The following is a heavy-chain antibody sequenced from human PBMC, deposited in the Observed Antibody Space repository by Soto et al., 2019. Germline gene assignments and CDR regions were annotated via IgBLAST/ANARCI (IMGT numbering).Heavy chain of an antibody. Sequence: PSETLSLTCTVSGGSISSGDYYWSWIRQPPGKGLEWIGYIYYSGSTYYNPSLKSRVTISVDTSKNQFSLKLSSVTAADTAVYYCARTGASDYSIADRPLDYWGQGTLVTVSS. CDR3: ARTGASDYSIADRPLDY. CDR1: GGSISSGDYY. CDR2: IYYSGST. J-gene: IGHJ4*02. V-gene: IGHV4-30-4*01. D-gene: IGHD4-4*01.